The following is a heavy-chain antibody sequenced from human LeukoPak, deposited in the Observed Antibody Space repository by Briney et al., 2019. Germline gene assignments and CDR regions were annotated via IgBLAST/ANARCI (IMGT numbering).Heavy chain of an antibody. CDR3: ARRSSGPLYYYYYYMDV. D-gene: IGHD3-22*01. CDR2: VNQAGTQK. Sequence: HTGGSLRLSCAASGFTFSTQWMSWVRQAPGKGLEWVAIVNQAGTQKYYVDSVKGRFTISRDNAENSLYLQMNSLRAEDTAVYYCARRSSGPLYYYYYYMDVWGKGTTVTVSS. J-gene: IGHJ6*03. CDR1: GFTFSTQW. V-gene: IGHV3-7*01.